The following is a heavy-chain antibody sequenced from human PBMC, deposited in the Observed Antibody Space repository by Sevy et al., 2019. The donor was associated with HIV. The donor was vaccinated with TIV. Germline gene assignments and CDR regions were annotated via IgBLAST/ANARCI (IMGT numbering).Heavy chain of an antibody. Sequence: GGSLRLSCAASGLSVSDNYMNWVRQAPGKGLELVSVIYSDGRTYYVDSVKGRFTISRDNSKNTLYLHMNNLRPEDTAVYYCARDRYYDASGYYYYYYGMDVWGQGTTVTVSS. CDR3: ARDRYYDASGYYYYYYGMDV. V-gene: IGHV3-66*01. D-gene: IGHD3-22*01. CDR1: GLSVSDNY. J-gene: IGHJ6*02. CDR2: IYSDGRT.